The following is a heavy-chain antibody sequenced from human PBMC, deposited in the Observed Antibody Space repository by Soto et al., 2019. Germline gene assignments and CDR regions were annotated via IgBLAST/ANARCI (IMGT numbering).Heavy chain of an antibody. V-gene: IGHV1-3*05. CDR2: INAGNGNT. J-gene: IGHJ4*02. CDR3: ARPVSGPADFDY. CDR1: GYTFTGYA. Sequence: QVQLVQSGAEEKKPGASVKVSCKASGYTFTGYAMHWVRQAPGQRLEWMGWINAGNGNTKYSQKFQGRVTITRDTSASTAYMEPRSLRSEDTAVYYCARPVSGPADFDYCGPVTLFSVSS.